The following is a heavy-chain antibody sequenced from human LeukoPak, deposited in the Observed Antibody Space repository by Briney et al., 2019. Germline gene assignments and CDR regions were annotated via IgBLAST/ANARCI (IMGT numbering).Heavy chain of an antibody. V-gene: IGHV3-21*01. Sequence: GSLRLSCAASGFTFSSYSMNWVRQAPGKGLEWVSSISSSSSYIYYADSVKGRFTISRDNAKNSLYLQMKSLRAEDTAVYYCARVDSTYAFDIWGQGTMVTVSS. CDR1: GFTFSSYS. J-gene: IGHJ3*02. CDR2: ISSSSSYI. CDR3: ARVDSTYAFDI. D-gene: IGHD6-13*01.